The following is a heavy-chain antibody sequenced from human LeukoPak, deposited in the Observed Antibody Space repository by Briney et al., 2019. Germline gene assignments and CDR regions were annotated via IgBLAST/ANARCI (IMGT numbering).Heavy chain of an antibody. D-gene: IGHD3-10*01. CDR2: IYYSGNT. Sequence: SETLSLTCSVSGVSIKNNFWSWIRQPPGKGLEWIGDIYYSGNTNYNPSLKSRVTMSLDTSKNQFSLNLISVTAADTAVYYCARDPYGSGSSHFDYWGQGTLVTVSS. J-gene: IGHJ4*02. CDR3: ARDPYGSGSSHFDY. CDR1: GVSIKNNF. V-gene: IGHV4-59*01.